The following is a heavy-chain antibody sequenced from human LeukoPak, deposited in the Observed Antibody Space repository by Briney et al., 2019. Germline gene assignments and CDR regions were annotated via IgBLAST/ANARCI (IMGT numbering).Heavy chain of an antibody. V-gene: IGHV3-7*01. CDR1: GFTFRSYW. J-gene: IGHJ4*02. D-gene: IGHD2/OR15-2a*01. CDR2: IKQDGSEK. CDR3: ATEKFCTSTTCLYHFQF. Sequence: PGGSLRLSCAASGFTFRSYWMTWVRQAPGKGLEWVANIKQDGSEKNYVDSVEGRFTISRGNAKNSLYLQMNSLRAEDTAVYYCATEKFCTSTTCLYHFQFWGQGTLVTVSS.